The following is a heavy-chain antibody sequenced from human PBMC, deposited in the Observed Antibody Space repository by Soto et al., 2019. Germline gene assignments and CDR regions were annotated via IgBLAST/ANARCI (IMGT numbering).Heavy chain of an antibody. D-gene: IGHD1-26*01. CDR2: INHSGST. CDR3: ARKIWSYFPHYYLMSV. V-gene: IGHV4-34*01. Sequence: SENLSLTCAVYGGSFSGYYWSWIRQPPGKGLEWIGEINHSGSTNYNPSLKSRVTISVDTSKNQFSLKLSSVTAADTAVYYCARKIWSYFPHYYLMSVRGQGTTVTGS. CDR1: GGSFSGYY. J-gene: IGHJ6*02.